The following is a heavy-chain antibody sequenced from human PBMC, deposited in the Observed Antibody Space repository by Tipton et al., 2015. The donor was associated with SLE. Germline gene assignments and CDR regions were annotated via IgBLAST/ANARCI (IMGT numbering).Heavy chain of an antibody. Sequence: QLVQSGAEVKKPGSSVKVSCKASGDTFNSYVITWVRQAPGQGLEWMGRIVAMFRASKYTQNFQGRATFVADESTSTVYMELTGLRSEDTAVYYCAREGRSGLYFEQWGQGTVVTVSS. V-gene: IGHV1-69*13. CDR2: IVAMFRAS. D-gene: IGHD7-27*01. CDR3: AREGRSGLYFEQ. CDR1: GDTFNSYV. J-gene: IGHJ4*02.